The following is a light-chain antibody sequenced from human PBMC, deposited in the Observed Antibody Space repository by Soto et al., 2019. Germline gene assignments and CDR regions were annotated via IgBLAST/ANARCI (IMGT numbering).Light chain of an antibody. CDR3: QKYSEWPFT. Sequence: EIVMTQSPATLSVSPGETAILSCRASQSVGKSVAWYQQKPGQAPRLLMYDAAGRATGVPDRFSGSGSGTGVTLTITSLQSEDFAVYYCQKYSEWPFTFGPGTRVDIK. V-gene: IGKV3-15*01. CDR2: DAA. J-gene: IGKJ3*01. CDR1: QSVGKS.